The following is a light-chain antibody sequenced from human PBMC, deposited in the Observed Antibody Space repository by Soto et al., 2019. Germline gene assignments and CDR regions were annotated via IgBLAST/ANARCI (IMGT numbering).Light chain of an antibody. Sequence: QSVLTQPPSASGSPGQSVTISCTGTSSDVGAYKYVSWYQQYPGKAPKLMIYEVTKRPSGVPDRFSGSKSGNTASLTVSGLQAEDEADYYCTSYVGNDIWVFGGGTQLNVL. CDR1: SSDVGAYKY. V-gene: IGLV2-8*01. CDR2: EVT. CDR3: TSYVGNDIWV. J-gene: IGLJ3*02.